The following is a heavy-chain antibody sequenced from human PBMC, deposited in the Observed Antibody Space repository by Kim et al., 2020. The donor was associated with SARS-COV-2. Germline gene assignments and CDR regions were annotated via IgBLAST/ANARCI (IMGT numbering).Heavy chain of an antibody. D-gene: IGHD3-16*02. J-gene: IGHJ3*02. CDR3: AKDMLSVYHFDDFDI. CDR1: GFTFDDYG. Sequence: GGSLRLSCAASGFTFDDYGMHWVRQAPGKGLEWVSLISGDGGSTYYADSVKGRFTISRDNSKNSLYLQMNSLRTEDTAWYYCAKDMLSVYHFDDFDIWGQGTMLPVSS. V-gene: IGHV3-43*02. CDR2: ISGDGGST.